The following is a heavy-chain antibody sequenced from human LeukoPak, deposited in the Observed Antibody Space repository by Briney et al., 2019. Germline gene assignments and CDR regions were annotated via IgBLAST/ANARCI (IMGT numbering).Heavy chain of an antibody. V-gene: IGHV1-69*13. J-gene: IGHJ4*02. D-gene: IGHD3-10*01. Sequence: SVKVSCKASGGTFSSYAISWVRQAPGQGLEWMGGIIPIFGTANYAQKFQGRVTITADESTSTAYMELSSLRSEDTAVYYCASKSDGSDPLGAYYFDYWGQGTLVTVSP. CDR2: IIPIFGTA. CDR3: ASKSDGSDPLGAYYFDY. CDR1: GGTFSSYA.